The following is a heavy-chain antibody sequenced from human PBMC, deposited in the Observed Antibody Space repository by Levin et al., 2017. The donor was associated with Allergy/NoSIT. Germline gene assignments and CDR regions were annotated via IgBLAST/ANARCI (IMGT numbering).Heavy chain of an antibody. CDR2: LSSSVLLS. J-gene: IGHJ4*02. Sequence: SLKISCAASGFTFSNYAMHWVRQAPGKGLEWVCFLSSSVLLSFSLSSLPGRFTISRDNSKNRLYLQMDSLRAEDTALYYCVREIAEEGTWGQGTLVIVSS. D-gene: IGHD1-1*01. CDR1: GFTFSNYA. V-gene: IGHV3-30-3*01. CDR3: VREIAEEGT.